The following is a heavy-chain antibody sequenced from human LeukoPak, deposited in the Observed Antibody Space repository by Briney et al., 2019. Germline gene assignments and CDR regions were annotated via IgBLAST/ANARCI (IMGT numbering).Heavy chain of an antibody. Sequence: ETLSLTCVVSGGSFSGYLWSWVRQAPGKGLEWVANIKQDGSEKYYMDSVKGRFTISRDNAKNSLYLQMNSLRAEDTAVYYCARGSGSSGYSGGLDYWGQGTLVTVSS. CDR1: GGSFSGYL. CDR3: ARGSGSSGYSGGLDY. D-gene: IGHD3-22*01. CDR2: IKQDGSEK. V-gene: IGHV3-7*01. J-gene: IGHJ4*02.